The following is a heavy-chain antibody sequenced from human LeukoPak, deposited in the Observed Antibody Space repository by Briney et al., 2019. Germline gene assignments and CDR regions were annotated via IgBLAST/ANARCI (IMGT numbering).Heavy chain of an antibody. J-gene: IGHJ4*02. CDR2: INPNSGGT. D-gene: IGHD6-6*01. V-gene: IGHV1-2*02. CDR1: GGTFSSYA. Sequence: GASVKVSCKASGGTFSSYAISWVRQAPGQGLEWMGWINPNSGGTNYAQKFQGRVTMTRDTSISTAYMELSRLRSDDTAVYYCARDLSAGEYSSSSLGYWGQGTLVTVSS. CDR3: ARDLSAGEYSSSSLGY.